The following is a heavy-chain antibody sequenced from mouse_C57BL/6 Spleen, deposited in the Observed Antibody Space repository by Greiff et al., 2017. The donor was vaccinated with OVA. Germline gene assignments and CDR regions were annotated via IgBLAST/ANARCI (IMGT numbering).Heavy chain of an antibody. V-gene: IGHV1-39*01. CDR3: ARDYYGSSYEYFDV. J-gene: IGHJ1*03. CDR2: INPNYGTT. Sequence: LVKPGASVKISCKASGYSFTDYNMNWVKQSNGKSLEWIGVINPNYGTTSYNQKFKGKATLTVDQSSSTAYMQHNSLTSEDSAVYYGARDYYGSSYEYFDVWGTGTTVTVSS. CDR1: GYSFTDYN. D-gene: IGHD1-1*01.